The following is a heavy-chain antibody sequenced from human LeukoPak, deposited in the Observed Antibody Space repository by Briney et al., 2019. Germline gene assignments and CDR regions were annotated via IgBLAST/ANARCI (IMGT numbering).Heavy chain of an antibody. Sequence: PGGSLRLSCAASGFTVSSNYMSWVRQAPGKGLEWVSVIYSGGSTYYADSVKGRFTISRDNAKNSLYLQMNSLRAEDTAVYYCARESAEVVAATPLDYWGQGTLVTVSS. J-gene: IGHJ4*02. D-gene: IGHD2-15*01. CDR3: ARESAEVVAATPLDY. CDR2: IYSGGST. V-gene: IGHV3-53*01. CDR1: GFTVSSNY.